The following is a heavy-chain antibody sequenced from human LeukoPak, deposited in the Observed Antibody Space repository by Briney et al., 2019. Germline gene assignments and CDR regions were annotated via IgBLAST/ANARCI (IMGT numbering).Heavy chain of an antibody. V-gene: IGHV3-48*01. D-gene: IGHD4-23*01. CDR3: ARDFGGFPLVY. Sequence: PGGSLRLSCAASGFTFSSYEMNWVRQAPGKGLEWVSYISRSSSTIYYADSVKGRFTISRDNAKNSLYLQMNSLRAEDTAVYYCARDFGGFPLVYWGQGTLVTVSS. CDR2: ISRSSSTI. CDR1: GFTFSSYE. J-gene: IGHJ4*02.